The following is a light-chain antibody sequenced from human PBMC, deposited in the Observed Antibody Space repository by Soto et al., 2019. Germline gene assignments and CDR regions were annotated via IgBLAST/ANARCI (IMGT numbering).Light chain of an antibody. J-gene: IGKJ5*01. CDR3: QHYKNWPPRIT. CDR2: DAS. Sequence: IQMTQSPSTLSASVGDRVTITCRASRSISNWLAWYQQRPGIAPKLLIFDASILQSGVPSRFSGSGSGKEFTLTINSLQSGDFALYYCQHYKNWPPRITLGPGTRLE. CDR1: RSISNW. V-gene: IGKV1-5*01.